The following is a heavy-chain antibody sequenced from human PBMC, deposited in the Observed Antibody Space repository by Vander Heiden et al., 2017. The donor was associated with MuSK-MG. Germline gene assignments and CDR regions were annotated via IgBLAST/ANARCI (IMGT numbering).Heavy chain of an antibody. J-gene: IGHJ4*02. D-gene: IGHD4-17*01. CDR2: VYYAGNT. CDR1: GDSISNSHFY. V-gene: IGHV4-39*01. Sequence: QLQLQESGPGLMKPSETLSLACSVSGDSISNSHFYWAWIRQPPGKGLEWIGHVYYAGNTYYNLSLKSRATISVDTSRNQFFLKLTSLTATDTAVYYCARHPRRLRFVFENWGQGILVAVSS. CDR3: ARHPRRLRFVFEN.